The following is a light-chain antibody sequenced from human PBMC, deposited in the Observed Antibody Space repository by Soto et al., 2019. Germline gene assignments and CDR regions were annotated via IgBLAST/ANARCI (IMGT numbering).Light chain of an antibody. V-gene: IGKV3-15*01. J-gene: IGKJ5*01. CDR3: QQYNTWRSIS. Sequence: KLSVATLSVYTGERVTLSCRASQSVSNKLGWYQHKPGQAPRLLIYDTSTRAAGTPARFTGSGSGTDFTLTISSLQSEDFAVYYCQQYNTWRSISFGHRTRLEI. CDR1: QSVSNK. CDR2: DTS.